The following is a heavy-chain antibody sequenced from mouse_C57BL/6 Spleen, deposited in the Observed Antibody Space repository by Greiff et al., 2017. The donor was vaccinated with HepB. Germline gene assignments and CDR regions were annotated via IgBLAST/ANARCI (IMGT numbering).Heavy chain of an antibody. V-gene: IGHV2-5*01. CDR3: AKTYPGLHYAMDY. CDR1: GFSLTSYG. D-gene: IGHD2-10*01. CDR2: IWRGGST. J-gene: IGHJ4*01. Sequence: VQLVESGPGLVQPSQSLSITCTVSGFSLTSYGVHWVRQSPGKGLEWLGVIWRGGSTDYNAAFMSRLSITKDNSKSQVFFKMNSLQADDTAIYYCAKTYPGLHYAMDYWGQGTSVTVSS.